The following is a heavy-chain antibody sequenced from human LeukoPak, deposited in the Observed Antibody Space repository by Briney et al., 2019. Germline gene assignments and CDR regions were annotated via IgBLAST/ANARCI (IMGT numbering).Heavy chain of an antibody. Sequence: GGSLRLSCAASGFTFSSYWMSWVRQAPGKGLEWVANIKQDGSEKYYVDSVKGRFTISRDNAKNSLYLQMNSLRAEDTAVYYCARDTHCSSTSCYPAGGSYYYYGTDVWGQGTTVTVSS. CDR2: IKQDGSEK. D-gene: IGHD2-2*01. CDR3: ARDTHCSSTSCYPAGGSYYYYGTDV. J-gene: IGHJ6*02. CDR1: GFTFSSYW. V-gene: IGHV3-7*01.